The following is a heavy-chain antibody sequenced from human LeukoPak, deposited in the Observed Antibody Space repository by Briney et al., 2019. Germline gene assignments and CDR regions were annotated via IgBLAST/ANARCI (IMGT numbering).Heavy chain of an antibody. J-gene: IGHJ6*03. D-gene: IGHD6-6*01. CDR3: ARESLIAARRGYYYYMDV. CDR1: GGSISTGEYY. Sequence: SRTLSLTCTVSGGSISTGEYYWSWIRQPPGKGLEWIGYIYYSGNTYYNPSLKSRVTISVDTSKNQFSLKLSSVTAADTAVYYCARESLIAARRGYYYYMDVWGKGTTVTVSS. CDR2: IYYSGNT. V-gene: IGHV4-30-4*08.